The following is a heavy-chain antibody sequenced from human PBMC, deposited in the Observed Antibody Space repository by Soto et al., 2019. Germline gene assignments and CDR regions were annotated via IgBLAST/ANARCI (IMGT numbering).Heavy chain of an antibody. CDR2: IIPILGIA. CDR1: GGTFSSYT. CDR3: ARGWELPKGDYYGMDV. Sequence: SVKVSCKASGGTFSSYTISWVRQAPGQGLEWMGRIIPILGIANYAQKFQDRVTITADKSTSTAYMELSSLRSEDTAVYYCARGWELPKGDYYGMDVWGQGTTVTVSS. D-gene: IGHD1-26*01. V-gene: IGHV1-69*02. J-gene: IGHJ6*02.